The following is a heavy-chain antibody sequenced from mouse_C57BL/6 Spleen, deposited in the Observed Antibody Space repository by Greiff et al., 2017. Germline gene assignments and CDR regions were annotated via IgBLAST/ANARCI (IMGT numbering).Heavy chain of an antibody. Sequence: EVHLVESGGGLVKPGGSLKLSCAASGFTFSDYGMHWVRQAPEKGLEWVAYISSGSSTIYYADTVKGRFTISRDNAKNTLFLQMTSLRSEDTAMYYCARAYYSNYVWFAYWGQGTLVTVSA. D-gene: IGHD2-5*01. CDR2: ISSGSSTI. J-gene: IGHJ3*01. CDR3: ARAYYSNYVWFAY. CDR1: GFTFSDYG. V-gene: IGHV5-17*01.